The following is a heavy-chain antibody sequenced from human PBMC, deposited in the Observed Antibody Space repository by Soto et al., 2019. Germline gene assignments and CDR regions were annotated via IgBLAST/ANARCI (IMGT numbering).Heavy chain of an antibody. CDR3: ARQAYGDYLGGNWFDH. D-gene: IGHD4-17*01. V-gene: IGHV4-39*01. Sequence: XETLTLTCSLLGDSISDTHIYWGWVRQSPEKGLEWIGSISHDGHAYYNPSLKSRVTLFADTSRNQFSLTMKSVTVADTALYFCARQAYGDYLGGNWFDHWGQGALVTVSS. J-gene: IGHJ5*02. CDR1: GDSISDTHIY. CDR2: ISHDGHA.